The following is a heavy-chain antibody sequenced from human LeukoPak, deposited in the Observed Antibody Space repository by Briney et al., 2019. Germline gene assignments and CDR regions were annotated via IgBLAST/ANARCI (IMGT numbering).Heavy chain of an antibody. J-gene: IGHJ4*02. Sequence: GASVKVSRKASGCTFTSYGISWVRQAPGQGLEWMGWISAYNGNTNYAQKLQGRVTMTTDTSTSTAYMELRSLRSDDTAVYYCAYIAVADIFDYWGQGTLVTVSS. CDR2: ISAYNGNT. D-gene: IGHD6-19*01. V-gene: IGHV1-18*01. CDR1: GCTFTSYG. CDR3: AYIAVADIFDY.